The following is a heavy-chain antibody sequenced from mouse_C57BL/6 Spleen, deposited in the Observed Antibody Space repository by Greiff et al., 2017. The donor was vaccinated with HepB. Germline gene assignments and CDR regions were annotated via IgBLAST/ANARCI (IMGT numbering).Heavy chain of an antibody. CDR2: IDPSDSYT. J-gene: IGHJ2*01. V-gene: IGHV1-50*01. CDR1: GYTFTSYW. Sequence: QVQLKQPGAELVKPGASVKLSCKASGYTFTSYWMQWVKQRPGQGLEWIGEIDPSDSYTNYNQKFKGKATLTVDTSSSTAYMQLSSLTSEDSAVYYCARWGRAVVPFDYWGQGTTLTVSS. CDR3: ARWGRAVVPFDY. D-gene: IGHD1-1*01.